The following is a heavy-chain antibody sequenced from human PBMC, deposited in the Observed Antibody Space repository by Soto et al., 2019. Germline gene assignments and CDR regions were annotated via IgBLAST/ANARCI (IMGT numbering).Heavy chain of an antibody. CDR2: IYPGDSDT. Sequence: PGESLKISCKGSGYSFTSYWIGWVRQMPGKGLEWMGIIYPGDSDTRYSPSFQGQVTISADKSISTAYLQWSSLKASDTAMYYWARLNTIVDTAMALDYWGQGTLVTVSS. D-gene: IGHD5-18*01. CDR3: ARLNTIVDTAMALDY. J-gene: IGHJ4*02. CDR1: GYSFTSYW. V-gene: IGHV5-51*01.